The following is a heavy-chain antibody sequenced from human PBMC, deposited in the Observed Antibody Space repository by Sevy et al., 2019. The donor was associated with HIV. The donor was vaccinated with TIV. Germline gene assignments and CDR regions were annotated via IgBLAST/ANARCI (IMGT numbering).Heavy chain of an antibody. D-gene: IGHD4-17*01. Sequence: SETLSLTCTVSGGSINSVGYFWSWIRQHPGKGLEWIGYIYYSGSTYYNPSLKSRITISLDTSKNQFSLKLSSVTAADTAVYYCARAWTTHEGFDPWGQGTLVTVSS. CDR2: IYYSGST. J-gene: IGHJ5*02. CDR3: ARAWTTHEGFDP. CDR1: GGSINSVGYF. V-gene: IGHV4-31*03.